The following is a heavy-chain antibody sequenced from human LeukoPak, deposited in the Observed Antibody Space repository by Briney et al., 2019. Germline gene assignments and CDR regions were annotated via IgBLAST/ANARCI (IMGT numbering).Heavy chain of an antibody. D-gene: IGHD2-2*01. J-gene: IGHJ6*02. CDR1: SLSGYY. CDR2: INHSGST. CDR3: ARGHVTNYYYYGMDV. Sequence: SETLSLTCAGSLSGYYWSWIRQPPGKGLEWIGEINHSGSTNYNPSLRSRLTISVDTSKNQFSLKLSSVTAADTAVYYCARGHVTNYYYYGMDVWGQGTTVTVSS. V-gene: IGHV4-34*01.